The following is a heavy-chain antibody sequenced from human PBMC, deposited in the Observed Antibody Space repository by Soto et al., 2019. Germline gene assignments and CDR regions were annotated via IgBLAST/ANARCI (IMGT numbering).Heavy chain of an antibody. CDR2: ISYDGSNK. CDR3: ARDGEGVAGTVVADY. D-gene: IGHD6-19*01. J-gene: IGHJ4*02. V-gene: IGHV3-30-3*01. Sequence: QVQLVESGGGVVQPGRSLRLSCAASGFTFSSYAMHWVRQAPGKGLEWVAVISYDGSNKYYADSVKGRFTISRDNSKNTLYLQMNSLRAEDTAVYYCARDGEGVAGTVVADYWGQGTLVTVSS. CDR1: GFTFSSYA.